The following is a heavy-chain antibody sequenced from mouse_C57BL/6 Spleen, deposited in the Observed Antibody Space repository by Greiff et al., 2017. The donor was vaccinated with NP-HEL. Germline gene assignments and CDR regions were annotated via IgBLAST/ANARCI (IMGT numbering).Heavy chain of an antibody. CDR2: INPSSGYT. V-gene: IGHV1-7*01. Sequence: QVHVKQSGAELAKPGASVKLSCKASGYTFTSYWMHWVKQRPGQGLEWIGYINPSSGYTKYNQKFKDKATLTADKSSSTAYMQLSSLTYEDSAVYYCASRNFIGNYNAMDYWGQGTSVTVSS. J-gene: IGHJ4*01. CDR3: ASRNFIGNYNAMDY. D-gene: IGHD2-1*01. CDR1: GYTFTSYW.